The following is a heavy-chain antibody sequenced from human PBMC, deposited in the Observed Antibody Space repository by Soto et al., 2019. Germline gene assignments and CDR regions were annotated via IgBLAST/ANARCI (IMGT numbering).Heavy chain of an antibody. V-gene: IGHV3-23*01. J-gene: IGHJ4*02. Sequence: EVQLLESGGGLVQPGGSLRLSCGVSGFTFSTYAMSWVRQAPGKGLEWVSAISGSGNKTFYADSVKGRFTISRDNSKNTLHLHMSSLRVEDTAVYYCVRGVRLHFDLWGQETLVTVSS. CDR3: VRGVRLHFDL. CDR1: GFTFSTYA. CDR2: ISGSGNKT.